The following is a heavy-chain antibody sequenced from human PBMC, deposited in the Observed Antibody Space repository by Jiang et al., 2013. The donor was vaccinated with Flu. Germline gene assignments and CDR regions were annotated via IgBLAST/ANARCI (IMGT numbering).Heavy chain of an antibody. Sequence: GLVQPGGSLRLSCAASGFTFSGYWMTWVRQAPGKGLEWVANIKQDGSEKKYGDSVKGRCTISRENAKNSLSLQMNSLRDDDTAVYYCARVYYYGDGMDVWGQGTTVTVSS. CDR3: ARVYYYGDGMDV. CDR2: IKQDGSEK. CDR1: GFTFSGYW. J-gene: IGHJ6*02. V-gene: IGHV3-7*03. D-gene: IGHD3-10*01.